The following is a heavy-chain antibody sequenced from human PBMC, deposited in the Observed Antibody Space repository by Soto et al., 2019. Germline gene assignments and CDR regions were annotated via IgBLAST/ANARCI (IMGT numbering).Heavy chain of an antibody. CDR2: VGGSADDK. J-gene: IGHJ3*02. CDR1: GFTFSDYA. CDR3: EKDADSCNGVWDPFGM. D-gene: IGHD2-8*01. V-gene: IGHV3-23*01. Sequence: EVQLLESGGGVVQPGGSLRLSCAASGFTFSDYAMSWFRQTPGNGLQWVSCVGGSADDKHYADSVRGRFIVSRDNSKNTLYLQMSSLRAAATAIYYCEKDADSCNGVWDPFGMWGQGTEVTVSS.